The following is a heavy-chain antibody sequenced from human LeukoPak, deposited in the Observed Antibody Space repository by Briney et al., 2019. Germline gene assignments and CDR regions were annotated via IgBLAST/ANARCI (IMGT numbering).Heavy chain of an antibody. CDR1: GGSIGSHY. D-gene: IGHD3-22*01. V-gene: IGHV4-59*11. Sequence: SETLSITCTVSGGSIGSHYWSWIRQPPGKGLEWIGYVFYSGNTNYNPSLKSRVTISVDTSKNQFSLKLSSVTAADTAVYYCARDYYDNRGEAFDIWGLGTMVTVSS. J-gene: IGHJ3*02. CDR3: ARDYYDNRGEAFDI. CDR2: VFYSGNT.